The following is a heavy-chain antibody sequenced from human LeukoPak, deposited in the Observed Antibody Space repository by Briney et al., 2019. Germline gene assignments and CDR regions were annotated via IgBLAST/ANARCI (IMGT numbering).Heavy chain of an antibody. D-gene: IGHD1-26*01. CDR1: GFIVSGDF. CDR3: ARERGRGRDSPWFDY. Sequence: GGSLRLSCAASGFIVSGDFMGWVRQAPGKGLEWVSVIYSDGSTYYADSVKGRFTISRDNSKNTLDLQMTGLGAEDTAVYYCARERGRGRDSPWFDYWGQGTLVTVSS. V-gene: IGHV3-53*01. J-gene: IGHJ4*02. CDR2: IYSDGST.